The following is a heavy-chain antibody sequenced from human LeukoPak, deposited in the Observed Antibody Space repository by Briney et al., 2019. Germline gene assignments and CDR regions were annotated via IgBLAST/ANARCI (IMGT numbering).Heavy chain of an antibody. Sequence: GGSLRLSCVISGYTFTHYGFHWVRQAPGKALEWVAYISYNGNNKYEDPVKGRFTISRDNSKNTLHLQMNGLRAEDTAVYYCARDPLDISRWANAFDIWGQGTTVIVSS. V-gene: IGHV3-30*03. CDR1: GYTFTHYG. CDR2: ISYNGNNK. CDR3: ARDPLDISRWANAFDI. J-gene: IGHJ3*02. D-gene: IGHD5-12*01.